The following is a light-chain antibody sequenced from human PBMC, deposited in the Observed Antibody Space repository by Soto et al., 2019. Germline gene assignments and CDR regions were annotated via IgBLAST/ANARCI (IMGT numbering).Light chain of an antibody. CDR1: QSLLYSNGYNY. CDR2: LGS. Sequence: VMTQSPLSLPVTPGEPASISCRSSQSLLYSNGYNYLDWYLQKPGQSPQLLIYLGSNRASGVPDRFSGSESGTDVTLKISRVEAEDVGVYYCMQALQTPRTFGQGTKVEIK. V-gene: IGKV2-28*01. J-gene: IGKJ1*01. CDR3: MQALQTPRT.